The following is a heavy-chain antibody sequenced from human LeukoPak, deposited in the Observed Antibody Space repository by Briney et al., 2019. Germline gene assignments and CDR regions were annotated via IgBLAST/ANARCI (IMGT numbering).Heavy chain of an antibody. Sequence: SVKVSRKAPGGTFSSYAISWVRQAPGQGLEWMGGIIPIFGTANYAQRFQGRVTITTDESTSTAYMELSSLRSEDTAVYYCARARVVAYYAFDIWGQGTMVTVSP. CDR3: ARARVVAYYAFDI. CDR2: IIPIFGTA. CDR1: GGTFSSYA. D-gene: IGHD2-15*01. J-gene: IGHJ3*02. V-gene: IGHV1-69*05.